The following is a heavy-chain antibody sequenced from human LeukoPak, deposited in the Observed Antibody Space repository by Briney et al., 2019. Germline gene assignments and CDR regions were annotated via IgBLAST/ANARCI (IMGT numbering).Heavy chain of an antibody. CDR2: IYYSGST. D-gene: IGHD4-11*01. V-gene: IGHV4-39*01. Sequence: SETLSLTCTVSGGSISSGGYYWSWIRQPPGKGLEWIGSIYYSGSTYYNPSLKSRVTISVDTSKNQFSLKLSSVTAADTAVYYCARLGRSSKWGQGTLVTVSS. J-gene: IGHJ4*02. CDR1: GGSISSGGYY. CDR3: ARLGRSSK.